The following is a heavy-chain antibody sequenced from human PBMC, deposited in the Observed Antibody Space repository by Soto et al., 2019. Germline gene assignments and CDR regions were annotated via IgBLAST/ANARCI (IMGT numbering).Heavy chain of an antibody. Sequence: GGSLKLGCAASGFTFSNYWVIWVRQAPGKGLEWVANIKHDGREKYYVDSVKGRFTISRDNAKNSLYLQMNSLRAEDTAVYYCARASPDNAFDIWGQGTKVTVSS. D-gene: IGHD3-9*01. CDR2: IKHDGREK. CDR1: GFTFSNYW. J-gene: IGHJ3*02. CDR3: ARASPDNAFDI. V-gene: IGHV3-7*01.